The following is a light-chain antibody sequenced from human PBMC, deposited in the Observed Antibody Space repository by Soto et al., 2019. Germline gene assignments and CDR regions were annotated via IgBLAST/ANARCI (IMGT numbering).Light chain of an antibody. J-gene: IGLJ2*01. CDR3: SAYTSTNTVI. CDR1: SSDFGGHNL. CDR2: AVT. V-gene: IGLV2-14*03. Sequence: QSALTQPASVSGSPGQSVSISCTTSSSDFGGHNLVSWYQHHPGRAPNLLIYAVTNRPSGVPDRFSGSKSGSTASLIISGLRYEDEADYYCSAYTSTNTVIFGGGTKLTVL.